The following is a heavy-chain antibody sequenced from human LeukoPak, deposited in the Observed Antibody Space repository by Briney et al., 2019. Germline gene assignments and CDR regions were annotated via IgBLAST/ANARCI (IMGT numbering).Heavy chain of an antibody. Sequence: GGSLRLSCAASGFTFNSYAMSWVRQAPGKGLEWVSAIRGSGGGTYYADSVKGRFTISRDNSKNTLYLQMNSLRDEDTALYYCAKEYFSGWNRRGFDSWGQGTLVTVSS. CDR1: GFTFNSYA. J-gene: IGHJ4*02. CDR2: IRGSGGGT. D-gene: IGHD6-19*01. V-gene: IGHV3-23*01. CDR3: AKEYFSGWNRRGFDS.